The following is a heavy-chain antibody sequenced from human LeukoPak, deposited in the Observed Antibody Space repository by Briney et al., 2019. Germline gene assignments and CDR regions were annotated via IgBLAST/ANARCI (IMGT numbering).Heavy chain of an antibody. J-gene: IGHJ4*02. V-gene: IGHV4-34*01. CDR3: ARSRGYYFLYFDY. CDR2: INHSGST. CDR1: GGSFSGYY. Sequence: PSETLSLTCAVYGGSFSGYYWSWIRQPPGKGLEWIGEINHSGSTNYNPSLKSRVTISVDTSKNQFSLKLSSVTAADTAVYCCARSRGYYFLYFDYWGQGTLVTVSS. D-gene: IGHD3-22*01.